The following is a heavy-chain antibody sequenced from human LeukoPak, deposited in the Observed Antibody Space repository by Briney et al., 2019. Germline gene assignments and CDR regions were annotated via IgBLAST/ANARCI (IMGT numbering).Heavy chain of an antibody. J-gene: IGHJ4*02. CDR2: IGGNTGII. CDR3: VRDHLFAFDY. Sequence: GGSLRLSCEASGFTVNIFSMNWVRQAPGKGLEWLSYIGGNTGIIWYADSVKGRFTISRDNAKNSLYLQMNSLGVEDTAVYFCVRDHLFAFDYWGRGALITVSS. CDR1: GFTVNIFS. V-gene: IGHV3-48*01.